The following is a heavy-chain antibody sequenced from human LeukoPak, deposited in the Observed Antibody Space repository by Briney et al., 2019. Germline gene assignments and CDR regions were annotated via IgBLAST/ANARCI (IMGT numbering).Heavy chain of an antibody. D-gene: IGHD6-19*01. CDR2: INHSGST. Sequence: SETLSLTCGFYYWSFRCYSLNLIRPSPDKGLELIGEINHSGSTNYNPSLQSRVTISMDTSKNQFSLRLSSVTAADTAVYYCARAIMEWRVRRGLFDYWGQGTLVTVSS. CDR3: ARAIMEWRVRRGLFDY. CDR1: YWSFRCYS. V-gene: IGHV4-34*01. J-gene: IGHJ4*02.